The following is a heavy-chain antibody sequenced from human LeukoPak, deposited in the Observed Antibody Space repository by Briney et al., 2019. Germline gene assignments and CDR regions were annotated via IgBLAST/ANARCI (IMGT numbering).Heavy chain of an antibody. D-gene: IGHD6-13*01. CDR1: GYTFTSYG. V-gene: IGHV1-18*01. J-gene: IGHJ6*02. CDR2: ISAYNGNT. Sequence: ASVNVSCKASGYTFTSYGISWVRQAPGQGLEWMGWISAYNGNTNYAQKLQGRVTMTTDTSTSTAYMELRSLRSDDTAVYYCARVGDSSSWYGYYYYYGMDVWGQGTTVTVSS. CDR3: ARVGDSSSWYGYYYYYGMDV.